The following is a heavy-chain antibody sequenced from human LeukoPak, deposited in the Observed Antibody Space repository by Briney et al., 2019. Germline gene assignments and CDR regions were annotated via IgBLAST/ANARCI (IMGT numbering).Heavy chain of an antibody. CDR1: GFTFSSYA. CDR2: IRAGGGST. D-gene: IGHD3-10*01. V-gene: IGHV3-23*01. Sequence: GGSLRLSCTASGFTFSSYAMTWVGQAPGKGLEWVSGIRAGGGSTNFADSVRGRFTLSTDNSKNTLYLQMNSLRAEDAAIYYCAKDGGSGMGFDPWGQGTLVTVSS. CDR3: AKDGGSGMGFDP. J-gene: IGHJ5*02.